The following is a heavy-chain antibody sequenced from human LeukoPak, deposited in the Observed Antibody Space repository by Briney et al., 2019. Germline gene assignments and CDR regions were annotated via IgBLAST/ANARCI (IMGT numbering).Heavy chain of an antibody. CDR3: ARGMSNSPYYFYYYMDV. D-gene: IGHD1-1*01. CDR2: INTNTEKP. V-gene: IGHV7-4-1*02. J-gene: IGHJ6*03. CDR1: GYTFTSYT. Sequence: ASVKVSCKASGYTFTSYTMNWVRQAPGQGLEWMGCINTNTEKPTYAQGFTGRFVFSLDTSVSTAYLQISSLKAEDTAVYYCARGMSNSPYYFYYYMDVWGKGTTVTVFS.